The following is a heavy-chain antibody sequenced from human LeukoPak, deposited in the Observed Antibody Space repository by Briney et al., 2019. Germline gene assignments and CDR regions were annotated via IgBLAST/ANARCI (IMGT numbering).Heavy chain of an antibody. V-gene: IGHV4-59*01. D-gene: IGHD5-18*01. J-gene: IGHJ6*03. CDR1: GGSISSYY. Sequence: SETLSLTCTVSGGSISSYYWSWIRQPPGKGLEWIGYIYYSGSTNYNPSLKSRVTISVGSSKNQFSLKLSSVTAADTAVYYCARTTEGGYTYDYFYYYYMDVWGKGTTVTISS. CDR3: ARTTEGGYTYDYFYYYYMDV. CDR2: IYYSGST.